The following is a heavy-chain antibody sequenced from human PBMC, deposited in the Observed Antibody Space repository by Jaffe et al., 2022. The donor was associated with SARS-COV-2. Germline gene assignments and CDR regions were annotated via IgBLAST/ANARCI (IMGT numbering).Heavy chain of an antibody. CDR1: GGSISSGSYY. J-gene: IGHJ4*02. CDR2: IYTSGST. Sequence: QVQLQESGPGLVKPSQTLSLTCTVSGGSISSGSYYWSWIRQPAGKGLEWIGRIYTSGSTNYNPSLKSRVTISVDTSKNQFSLKLSSVTAADTAVYYCASSSNLVCSSTSCYDYWGQGTLVTVSS. V-gene: IGHV4-61*02. D-gene: IGHD2-2*01. CDR3: ASSSNLVCSSTSCYDY.